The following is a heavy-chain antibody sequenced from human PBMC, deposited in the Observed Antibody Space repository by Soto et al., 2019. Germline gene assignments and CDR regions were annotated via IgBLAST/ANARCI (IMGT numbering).Heavy chain of an antibody. CDR3: ARDVVTAVAGGVNWFDP. Sequence: GGSLRLSCAVSGFSLRTYGMQWLRRAPGKGLEWVAFIWYDGTKKFYANSVKGRSTISKDNSNNILYLQMSGLRAEDTAVYYCARDVVTAVAGGVNWFDPWGQGTLVTVSS. V-gene: IGHV3-33*01. CDR2: IWYDGTKK. CDR1: GFSLRTYG. D-gene: IGHD6-19*01. J-gene: IGHJ5*02.